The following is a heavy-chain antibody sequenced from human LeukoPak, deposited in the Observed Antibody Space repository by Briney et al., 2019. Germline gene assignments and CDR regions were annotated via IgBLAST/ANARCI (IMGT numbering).Heavy chain of an antibody. CDR3: ANPPTVTSFHY. V-gene: IGHV3-9*01. Sequence: GGSLRLSCAVSGFTFDDYAMHWVRQVPGKGLEWVSGINWNSDSIGYAVRGRFTISRDNAKNSLYPQMNSLRVEDTAIYYCANPPTVTSFHYWGQGTLVTVSS. CDR2: INWNSDSI. CDR1: GFTFDDYA. J-gene: IGHJ4*02. D-gene: IGHD4-11*01.